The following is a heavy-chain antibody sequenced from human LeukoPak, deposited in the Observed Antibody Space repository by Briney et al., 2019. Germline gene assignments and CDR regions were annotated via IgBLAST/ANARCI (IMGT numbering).Heavy chain of an antibody. CDR1: GYTFTGYY. Sequence: GASVKVSCKASGYTFTGYYMHWVRQAPGQGLEWMGWINPNSGGTNYAQKFQGRVTMTRDTSISTAYMELSRLRSDDRAVYYCARDRYGSGSYYNGDLDYWGQGTLVTVSS. CDR3: ARDRYGSGSYYNGDLDY. CDR2: INPNSGGT. V-gene: IGHV1-2*02. J-gene: IGHJ4*02. D-gene: IGHD3-10*01.